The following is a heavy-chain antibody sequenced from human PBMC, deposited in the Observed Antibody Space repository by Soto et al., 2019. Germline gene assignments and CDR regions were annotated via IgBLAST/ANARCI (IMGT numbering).Heavy chain of an antibody. CDR2: IYYSGST. Sequence: LSLTCTVSGGSISSGGYYWSWIRQHPGKGLEWIGYIYYSGSTYYNPSLKSRVTISVDTSKNQFSLKLSSVTAADTAVYYCASSSLYGDVRDYWGQGTLVTVSS. CDR3: ASSSLYGDVRDY. V-gene: IGHV4-31*03. D-gene: IGHD4-17*01. CDR1: GGSISSGGYY. J-gene: IGHJ4*02.